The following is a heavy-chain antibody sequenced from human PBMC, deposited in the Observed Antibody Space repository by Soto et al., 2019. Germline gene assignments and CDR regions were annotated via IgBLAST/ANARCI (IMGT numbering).Heavy chain of an antibody. CDR3: ARDEWLVFPLPNYYYFGMDV. CDR2: ISAYNGNT. J-gene: IGHJ6*02. D-gene: IGHD6-19*01. V-gene: IGHV1-18*01. Sequence: QVQLVQSGAEVKKPGASVKVSCKASGYTFTSYGISWVRQAPGQGLEWMGWISAYNGNTNYAQKLQGRVTMTTDTSTSTAYMELRSLRSDDTAVYYCARDEWLVFPLPNYYYFGMDVWGQGTTVTVSS. CDR1: GYTFTSYG.